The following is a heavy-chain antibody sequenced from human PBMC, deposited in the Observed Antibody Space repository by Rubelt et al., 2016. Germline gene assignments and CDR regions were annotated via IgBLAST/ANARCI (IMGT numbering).Heavy chain of an antibody. D-gene: IGHD3-22*01. Sequence: EVQLVQSGAEVKKPGESLRISCKGSGYSFTSYWISWVRQMPGKGREWMGRIDPSDSYTNYSPSFQGHVTISADNPNSAAYLQWSSLKASDTAKYYCARKRGTMIVVGGDAFDIWGQGTMVTVSS. CDR2: IDPSDSYT. CDR1: GYSFTSYW. CDR3: ARKRGTMIVVGGDAFDI. V-gene: IGHV5-10-1*01. J-gene: IGHJ3*02.